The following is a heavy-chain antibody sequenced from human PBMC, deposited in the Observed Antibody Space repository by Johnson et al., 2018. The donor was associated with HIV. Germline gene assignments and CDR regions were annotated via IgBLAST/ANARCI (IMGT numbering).Heavy chain of an antibody. Sequence: QVQLVESGGGVVQPGRTLRLSCAASGFPFSNFAMHWVRQAPGKGLEWVAIISYDGSKIFYADSVKGRFTISRDNSKNTLYLQMGSLRAEDMAVYYCAKDLHDNSGWRGAFDIWGQGTRVTVSS. CDR2: ISYDGSKI. J-gene: IGHJ3*02. V-gene: IGHV3-30*14. D-gene: IGHD6-19*01. CDR1: GFPFSNFA. CDR3: AKDLHDNSGWRGAFDI.